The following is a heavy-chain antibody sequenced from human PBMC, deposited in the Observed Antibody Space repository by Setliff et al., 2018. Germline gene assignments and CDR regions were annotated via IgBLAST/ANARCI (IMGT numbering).Heavy chain of an antibody. Sequence: SETLSLTCVVSGASLNSADYYWGWIRQPPGKGLEWIGTLYFGGSTHYNPSLKSRVTISVDTSKNQFSLNLSSLTAADTAVYFCARSDWDSSGYYYFDYWGQGTLVTV. D-gene: IGHD3-22*01. V-gene: IGHV4-39*07. J-gene: IGHJ4*02. CDR1: GASLNSADYY. CDR3: ARSDWDSSGYYYFDY. CDR2: LYFGGST.